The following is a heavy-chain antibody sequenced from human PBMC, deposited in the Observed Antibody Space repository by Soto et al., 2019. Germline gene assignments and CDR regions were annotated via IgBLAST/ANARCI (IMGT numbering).Heavy chain of an antibody. CDR1: GYTFTGYY. CDR3: ARDYCSGGSCYQSYGMDV. Sequence: ASVKVSCKASGYTFTGYYMHWVRQAPGQGLEWMGWINPNSGGTNYAQKFQGWVTMTRDTSISTAYMELSRLRSDDTAVYYCARDYCSGGSCYQSYGMDVWGQGTTVTVSS. J-gene: IGHJ6*02. V-gene: IGHV1-2*04. CDR2: INPNSGGT. D-gene: IGHD2-15*01.